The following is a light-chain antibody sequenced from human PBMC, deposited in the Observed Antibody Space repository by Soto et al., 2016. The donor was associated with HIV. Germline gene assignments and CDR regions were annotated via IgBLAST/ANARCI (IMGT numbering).Light chain of an antibody. CDR2: LGS. CDR1: QSLLHSNGYNY. V-gene: IGKV2-28*01. CDR3: MQSLQTPRT. Sequence: DIVMTQSPLSLPVTPGEPASISCRSSQSLLHSNGYNYLDWYLQKPGQSPQLLIYLGSKRASGIPGRFSGSGSGTNFTLTISTLESADIGLYYCMQSLQTPRTFGGGPRWRSN. J-gene: IGKJ4*01.